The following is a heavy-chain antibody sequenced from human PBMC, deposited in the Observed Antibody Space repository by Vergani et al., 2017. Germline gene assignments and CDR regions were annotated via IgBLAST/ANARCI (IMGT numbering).Heavy chain of an antibody. CDR1: GYTFTSYY. CDR3: ARSGYNQPFGY. J-gene: IGHJ4*02. Sequence: QVQLVQSGAEVKKPGASVKVSCKASGYTFTSYYMHWVRQAPGQGLEWMGIINPSGGSTSYAQKFQGRVTMTRDTSTSTVYMELRSLRSDDTAVYYCARSGYNQPFGYWGQGTLVTVSS. CDR2: INPSGGST. V-gene: IGHV1-46*01. D-gene: IGHD5-24*01.